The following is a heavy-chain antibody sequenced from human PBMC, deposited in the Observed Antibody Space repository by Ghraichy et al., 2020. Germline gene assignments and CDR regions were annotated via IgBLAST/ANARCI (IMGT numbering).Heavy chain of an antibody. CDR1: GFTFRTSG. CDR3: AKAPGTAYSSGWYYFDH. V-gene: IGHV3-30*02. CDR2: IWFDGSKE. J-gene: IGHJ4*02. D-gene: IGHD6-19*01. Sequence: GGSLRLSCTASGFTFRTSGMHWVRQAPGKGLEWVAFIWFDGSKEYYADSVKGRFTISRDNSKNTVYLQMNSLRAEDTAMYYCAKAPGTAYSSGWYYFDHWGQGTQVTVSS.